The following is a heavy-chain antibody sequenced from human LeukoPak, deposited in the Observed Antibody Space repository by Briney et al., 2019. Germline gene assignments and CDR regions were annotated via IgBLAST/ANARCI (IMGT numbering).Heavy chain of an antibody. CDR1: GGSISSSSYY. CDR2: IYYSGST. Sequence: PSETLSLTCTVSGGSISSSSYYWGWIRQPPGKGLEWIGSIYYSGSTYYNPSLKSRVTISVDTSKNQFSLKLSSVTAADTAVYYCARAWDTMIVAWLAVSPDAFDIWGQGTMVTVSS. CDR3: ARAWDTMIVAWLAVSPDAFDI. J-gene: IGHJ3*02. V-gene: IGHV4-39*07. D-gene: IGHD3-22*01.